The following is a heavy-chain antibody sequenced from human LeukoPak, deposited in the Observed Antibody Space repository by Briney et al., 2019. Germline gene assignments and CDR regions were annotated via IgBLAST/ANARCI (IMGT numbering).Heavy chain of an antibody. CDR3: ARGRNYYGSGSYYPYYYYYMDV. CDR2: INPNSGGT. J-gene: IGHJ6*03. D-gene: IGHD3-10*01. Sequence: ASVKVSCKASGYTFTGYYMHWVRQAPGQGLEWMGWINPNSGGTNYAQKFQGRVTMTRDTSISTAYMELSRLRSDDTAVYYCARGRNYYGSGSYYPYYYYYMDVWGKGTTVTISS. CDR1: GYTFTGYY. V-gene: IGHV1-2*02.